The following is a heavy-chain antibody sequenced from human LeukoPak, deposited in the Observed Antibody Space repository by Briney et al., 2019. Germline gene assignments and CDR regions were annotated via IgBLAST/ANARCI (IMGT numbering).Heavy chain of an antibody. V-gene: IGHV4-31*03. Sequence: SSETLSLTCTVSGGSISSGGYYWSWIRQHPGKGLEWIGYIYYSGSTYYNPSLKSRVTISVDTSKNQFSLKLSSVTAADTAVYYCARDRQDGGVVIPTGYWGQGTLVTVSS. CDR1: GGSISSGGYY. CDR3: ARDRQDGGVVIPTGY. J-gene: IGHJ4*02. D-gene: IGHD3-3*01. CDR2: IYYSGST.